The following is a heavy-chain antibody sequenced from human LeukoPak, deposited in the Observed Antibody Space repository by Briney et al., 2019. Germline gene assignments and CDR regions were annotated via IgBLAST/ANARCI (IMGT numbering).Heavy chain of an antibody. V-gene: IGHV1-69*05. Sequence: ASVKVSCKASGGTFSSYPISWVRQAPGQGLEWMGGIIPIFVTANYAQKFQGRVTITTDESTSTAYMELSSLRSEDTAVCYCARTPPYYYDSSGYYDEAASYYYYYYMDVWGKGTTVTVSS. J-gene: IGHJ6*03. CDR1: GGTFSSYP. D-gene: IGHD3-22*01. CDR2: IIPIFVTA. CDR3: ARTPPYYYDSSGYYDEAASYYYYYYMDV.